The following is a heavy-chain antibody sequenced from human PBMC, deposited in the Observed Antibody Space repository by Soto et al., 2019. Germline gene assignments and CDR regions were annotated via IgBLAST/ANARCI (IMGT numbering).Heavy chain of an antibody. Sequence: PGRSLRLSCAASGFTFSIDSMSWVRQAPGKGLEWVGRIKSKTDGGTTDYAAPVKGRFTISRDDSKNTLYLQMNSLKTEDTAVYYCTTVRYFDWLLYYSYYMDVWGKGTTVTVSS. D-gene: IGHD3-9*01. J-gene: IGHJ6*03. CDR3: TTVRYFDWLLYYSYYMDV. CDR1: GFTFSIDS. CDR2: IKSKTDGGTT. V-gene: IGHV3-15*01.